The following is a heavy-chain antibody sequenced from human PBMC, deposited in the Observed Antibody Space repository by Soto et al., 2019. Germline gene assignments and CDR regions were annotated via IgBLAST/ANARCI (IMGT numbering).Heavy chain of an antibody. CDR1: GFTFSSYS. D-gene: IGHD3-22*01. CDR2: ISSSSSTI. V-gene: IGHV3-48*02. CDR3: ARDRRNYYDSSGTPFNYFDY. Sequence: GGSLRLSCAASGFTFSSYSMNWVRQAPGKGLEWVSYISSSSSTIYYADSVKGRFTISRDNAKNSLYLQMNSLRDEDTAVYYCARDRRNYYDSSGTPFNYFDYWGKGTLVTYPQ. J-gene: IGHJ4*02.